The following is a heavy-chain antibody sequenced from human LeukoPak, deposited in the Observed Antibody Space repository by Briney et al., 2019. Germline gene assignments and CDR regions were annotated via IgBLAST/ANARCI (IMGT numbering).Heavy chain of an antibody. J-gene: IGHJ4*02. CDR2: ISGSGGST. Sequence: QLGGSLRLSCAASGFTFDDYGMGWVRQAPGKGLEWVSDISGSGGSTYYADSAKGRFTISRDNSKNTLYLRMNSLRAEDTAVYYCAKDLASTIFGVVIYWGQGTLVTVSS. CDR1: GFTFDDYG. V-gene: IGHV3-23*01. CDR3: AKDLASTIFGVVIY. D-gene: IGHD3-3*01.